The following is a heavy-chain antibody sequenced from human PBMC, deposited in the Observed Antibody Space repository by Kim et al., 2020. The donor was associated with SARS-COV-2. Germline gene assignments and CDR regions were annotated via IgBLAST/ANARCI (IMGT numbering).Heavy chain of an antibody. D-gene: IGHD2-15*01. CDR1: GFTVSSNY. CDR2: IYSGGST. CDR3: AREVDVVVAEAAYGMDV. J-gene: IGHJ6*02. Sequence: GGSLRLSCAASGFTVSSNYMSWVRQAPGKGLEWVSVIYSGGSTYYADSVKGRFTISRDNSKNTLYLQMNSLRAEDTAVYYCAREVDVVVAEAAYGMDVWGQGTTVTVSS. V-gene: IGHV3-53*01.